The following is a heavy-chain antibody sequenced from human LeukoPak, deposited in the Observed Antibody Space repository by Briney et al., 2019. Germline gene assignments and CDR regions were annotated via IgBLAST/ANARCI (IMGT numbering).Heavy chain of an antibody. CDR3: ARVKQTRTAMVTADFDY. Sequence: SETLSLTCTVSGGSISSSSYYWGWIRQPPGKGLEWIGYIYYSGSTNYNPSLKSRVTISVDTSKNQFSLKLSSVTAADTAVYYCARVKQTRTAMVTADFDYWGQGTLVTVSS. CDR1: GGSISSSSYY. J-gene: IGHJ4*02. D-gene: IGHD5-18*01. CDR2: IYYSGST. V-gene: IGHV4-61*05.